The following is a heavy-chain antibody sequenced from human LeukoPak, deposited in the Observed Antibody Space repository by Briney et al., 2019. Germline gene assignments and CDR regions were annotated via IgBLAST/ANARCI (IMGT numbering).Heavy chain of an antibody. V-gene: IGHV1-18*01. CDR1: GYSFFVYG. CDR3: ARPIFGTYYYMDV. J-gene: IGHJ6*03. CDR2: ISTYNGNT. Sequence: GASVKVSCKASGYSFFVYGISWVRQAPGQGLEWMGWISTYNGNTNYAQKFQGRVTMTTDTSTSTASLELRSLKSDDTAVYYCARPIFGTYYYMDVWGKGTTVTVPS. D-gene: IGHD3-3*01.